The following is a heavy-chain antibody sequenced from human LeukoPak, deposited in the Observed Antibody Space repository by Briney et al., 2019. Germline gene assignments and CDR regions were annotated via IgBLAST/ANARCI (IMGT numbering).Heavy chain of an antibody. J-gene: IGHJ2*01. D-gene: IGHD6-13*01. CDR1: GFTFRSYD. CDR3: ARAAYSSTWYSRYFDL. CDR2: IGTAGGI. V-gene: IGHV3-13*01. Sequence: GGSLRLSCAASGFTFRSYDMHWVRQATGKGLKWVSGIGTAGGIYYPGSVKGRFTISRENAKNSLYLQMNSLRAGDTAVYYCARAAYSSTWYSRYFDLWGRGTLVTVSS.